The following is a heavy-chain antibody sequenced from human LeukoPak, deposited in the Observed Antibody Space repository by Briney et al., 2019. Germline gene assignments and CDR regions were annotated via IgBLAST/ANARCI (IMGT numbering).Heavy chain of an antibody. J-gene: IGHJ4*02. D-gene: IGHD3-22*01. CDR3: ARGGKFYYDSSGYSWGFDY. V-gene: IGHV1-8*01. CDR1: GYTFTSYD. CDR2: MNPNSGNT. Sequence: ASVKVSFKASGYTFTSYDFNWVRQATGQGLEWMGWMNPNSGNTGYAQKFQGRVTMTRNTSISTAYMELSSLRSEDTAVYYCARGGKFYYDSSGYSWGFDYWGQGTLVTVSS.